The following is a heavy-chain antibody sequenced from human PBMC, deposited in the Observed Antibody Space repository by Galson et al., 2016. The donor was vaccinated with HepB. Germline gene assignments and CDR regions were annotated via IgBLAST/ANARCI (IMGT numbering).Heavy chain of an antibody. CDR3: AQNSNWGDSFAY. D-gene: IGHD7-27*01. CDR1: GFSLNTGGKR. CDR2: IDWDDEK. V-gene: IGHV2-70*04. Sequence: PALVKPTQTLTLTCTFSGFSLNTGGKRVSWIRQPPGKALEWPARIDWDDEKFYSTSLKTRLTISKDTSKNQVVLTMTHMDPVDTATYYCAQNSNWGDSFAYWGQGTLVTVSS. J-gene: IGHJ4*02.